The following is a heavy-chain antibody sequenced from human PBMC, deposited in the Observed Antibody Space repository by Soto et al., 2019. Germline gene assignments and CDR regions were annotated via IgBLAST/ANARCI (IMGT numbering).Heavy chain of an antibody. Sequence: QVQLVESGGGVVQPGGSLRLSCAASGFTFRGYVTHWVRQAPGKGLEWVAVISEDGSDKYYAGSVQGRFTISRDDSRNTLYLQMNSLRTDDTSVYYCAKGAGRSWHWYFDPWGRGTLVTVSS. D-gene: IGHD6-13*01. CDR1: GFTFRGYV. CDR3: AKGAGRSWHWYFDP. CDR2: ISEDGSDK. J-gene: IGHJ2*01. V-gene: IGHV3-30*18.